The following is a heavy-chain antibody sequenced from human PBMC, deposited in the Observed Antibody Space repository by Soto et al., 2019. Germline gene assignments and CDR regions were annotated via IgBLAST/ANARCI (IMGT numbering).Heavy chain of an antibody. D-gene: IGHD5-18*01. CDR1: GFTFSSYA. J-gene: IGHJ4*02. CDR3: AREGDPGYSYGTGFFDY. Sequence: QVQLVESGGGVVQPGRSLRLSCAASGFTFSSYAMHWVRQAPGKGLEWVAVISYDGSNKYYADSVKGRFTISRDNSKNRXYLQMNSLRAEDTAVYYCAREGDPGYSYGTGFFDYWGQGTLVTVSS. CDR2: ISYDGSNK. V-gene: IGHV3-30-3*01.